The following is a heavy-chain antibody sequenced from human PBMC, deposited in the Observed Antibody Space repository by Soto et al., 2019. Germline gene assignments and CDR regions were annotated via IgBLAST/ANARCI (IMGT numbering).Heavy chain of an antibody. CDR2: AYYSGDT. CDR1: GGSISRYY. V-gene: IGHV4-59*01. CDR3: ARDRSTYGGGGTGEVKENWFDP. D-gene: IGHD2-8*01. Sequence: SSETLSLTCIVSGGSISRYYWSWIRQPPGKGLEWIGYAYYSGDTGYNPSLQSRVTMAVDTSKNQVSLKLTSVTAADTAVYYCARDRSTYGGGGTGEVKENWFDPWGQGALVTVSS. J-gene: IGHJ5*02.